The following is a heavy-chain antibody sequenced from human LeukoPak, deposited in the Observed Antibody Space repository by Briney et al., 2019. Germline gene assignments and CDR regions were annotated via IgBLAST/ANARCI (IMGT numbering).Heavy chain of an antibody. D-gene: IGHD4-11*01. CDR1: GFTFSSYA. V-gene: IGHV3-30*04. CDR2: ISYDGSNK. J-gene: IGHJ4*02. Sequence: GGSLRLSCAASGFTFSSYAMHWVRQAPGKGLEWVAVISYDGSNKYYADSVKGRFTISRDNSKNTLYLQMNSLRAEDTAVYYCARDLGTTVTTNSFDYWGQGTLVTVSS. CDR3: ARDLGTTVTTNSFDY.